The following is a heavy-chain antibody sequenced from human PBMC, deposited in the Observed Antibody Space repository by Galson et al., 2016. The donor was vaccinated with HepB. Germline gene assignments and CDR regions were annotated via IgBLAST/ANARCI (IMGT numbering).Heavy chain of an antibody. CDR3: ARRRVTGSAVYYYYAFDV. J-gene: IGHJ3*01. Sequence: SVKVSCKASGYTFSSYAISWVRQAPGQGLEWLGWMSPYDGNTNYAQTLQGRVTMTADTSTTTAYMELRSLRSDDTAVYYCARRRVTGSAVYYYYAFDVWGQGTMVTVSS. V-gene: IGHV1-18*04. CDR2: MSPYDGNT. D-gene: IGHD3-22*01. CDR1: GYTFSSYA.